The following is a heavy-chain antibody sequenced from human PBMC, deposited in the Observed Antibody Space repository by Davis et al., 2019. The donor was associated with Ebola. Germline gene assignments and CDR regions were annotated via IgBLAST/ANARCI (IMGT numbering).Heavy chain of an antibody. CDR2: IYSDGNT. Sequence: GESLKISCAASGFTVSSNYMNWVRQAPGKGLEWVSTIYSDGNTCYADSVKGRFTISRDNSKNTLFLQMNSLRAEDTAVYYCARDEYYDFWSGYYPSPRFDYWGQGTLVTVSS. CDR3: ARDEYYDFWSGYYPSPRFDY. CDR1: GFTVSSNY. J-gene: IGHJ4*02. V-gene: IGHV3-66*01. D-gene: IGHD3-3*01.